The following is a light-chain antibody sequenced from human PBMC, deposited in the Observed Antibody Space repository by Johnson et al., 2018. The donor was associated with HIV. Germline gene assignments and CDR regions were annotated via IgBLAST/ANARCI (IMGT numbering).Light chain of an antibody. V-gene: IGLV1-51*02. J-gene: IGLJ1*01. CDR3: GTWDTSLSAGGV. CDR1: SSNIGNNY. CDR2: KNN. Sequence: QSVLTQPPSVSAAPGQKVTISCSGSSSNIGNNYVSWYQQLPGTAPKLLIYKNNKRPSGIPDRFSGSTSGTSATLGISGLQTGDEADYYCGTWDTSLSAGGVFGTGTKVTVL.